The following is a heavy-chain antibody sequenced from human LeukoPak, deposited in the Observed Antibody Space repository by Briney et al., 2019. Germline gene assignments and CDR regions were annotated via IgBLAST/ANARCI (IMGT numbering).Heavy chain of an antibody. D-gene: IGHD3-10*01. CDR1: GLTFSNYG. CDR2: ISYDGSDK. J-gene: IGHJ3*02. V-gene: IGHV3-30*18. Sequence: GGSLRLSCAASGLTFSNYGMHWVRQAPGKGLEWVAVISYDGSDKNYADSVKGRFTISRDNSKNTLYLQMSSLRAEDTAVYYCAKGLNAYGSGSYSHLDAFDMWGQGTMVTVSS. CDR3: AKGLNAYGSGSYSHLDAFDM.